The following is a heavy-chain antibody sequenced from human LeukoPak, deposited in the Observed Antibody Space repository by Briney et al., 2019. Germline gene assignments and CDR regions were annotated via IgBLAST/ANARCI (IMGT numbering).Heavy chain of an antibody. CDR1: GYSISSGCY. Sequence: HPSETLSLTCAVSGYSISSGCYWGWIRQPPGKGLEWIGNIYHSGSTYKNPSLKSRVTISLDTSKNQFSLSLSSVTAADTAMYYCARLSGAPIRHPIYHFDYWGQGTLVTVSS. CDR2: IYHSGST. J-gene: IGHJ4*02. D-gene: IGHD2-2*02. V-gene: IGHV4-38-2*01. CDR3: ARLSGAPIRHPIYHFDY.